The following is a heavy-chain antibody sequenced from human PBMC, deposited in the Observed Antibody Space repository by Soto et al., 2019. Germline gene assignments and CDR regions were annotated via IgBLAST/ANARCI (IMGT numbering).Heavy chain of an antibody. CDR3: ARDSIAAAGIYYYGMDV. V-gene: IGHV3-74*01. CDR1: GFTFSSYW. Sequence: PGGSLRLSCAASGFTFSSYWMHWVRQAPGKGLVWVSRINSDGSSTSYADSVKGRFTISRDNAKNTLYLQMNSLRAEDTAVYYCARDSIAAAGIYYYGMDVWGQGTTVTVSS. CDR2: INSDGSST. J-gene: IGHJ6*02. D-gene: IGHD6-13*01.